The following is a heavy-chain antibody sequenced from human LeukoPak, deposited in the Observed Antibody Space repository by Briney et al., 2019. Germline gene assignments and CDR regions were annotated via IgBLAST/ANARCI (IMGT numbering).Heavy chain of an antibody. V-gene: IGHV3-30-3*01. CDR1: GFTFSSYA. CDR3: ARDKIVGATKNDY. J-gene: IGHJ4*02. CDR2: ISYDGSNK. Sequence: GRSLRLSCAASGFTFSSYAMHWVRQAPGKGLEWVAVISYDGSNKYYADSVKGRFTISRDNSKNTLYLQMNSLRAEDTAVYYCARDKIVGATKNDYWGQGILVTVSS. D-gene: IGHD1-26*01.